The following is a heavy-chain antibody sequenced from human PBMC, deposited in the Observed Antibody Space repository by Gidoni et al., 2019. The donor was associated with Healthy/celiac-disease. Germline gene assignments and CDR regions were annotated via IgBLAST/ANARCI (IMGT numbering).Heavy chain of an antibody. J-gene: IGHJ1*01. CDR2: ISGSGGST. D-gene: IGHD3-22*01. Sequence: EVQLLESGGGLVQPGGSLRLSCAASGSTFSSYAMSWVRQAPGKGLEWVSAISGSGGSTYYADSVKGRFTISRDNSKNTLYLQMNSLRAEDTAVYYCAKDGRAYYYDSSGYGSQGYFQHWGQGTLVAVSS. V-gene: IGHV3-23*01. CDR1: GSTFSSYA. CDR3: AKDGRAYYYDSSGYGSQGYFQH.